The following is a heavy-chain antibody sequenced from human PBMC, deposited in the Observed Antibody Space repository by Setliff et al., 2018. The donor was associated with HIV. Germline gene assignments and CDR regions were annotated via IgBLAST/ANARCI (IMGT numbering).Heavy chain of an antibody. J-gene: IGHJ4*02. Sequence: SETLSLTCTVSGGSISSYYWSWIRQPPGEGLEWIGYISYSGSTNYNPSLKSRVTISLDTSKNQFSLKLTSVTAADTAVYYCASAGSGTRAPPRYWGQGTLVTVSS. CDR1: GGSISSYY. CDR3: ASAGSGTRAPPRY. D-gene: IGHD1-1*01. CDR2: ISYSGST. V-gene: IGHV4-59*01.